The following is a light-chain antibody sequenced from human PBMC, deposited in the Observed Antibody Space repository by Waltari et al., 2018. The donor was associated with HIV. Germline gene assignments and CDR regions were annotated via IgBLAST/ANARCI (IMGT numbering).Light chain of an antibody. J-gene: IGLJ2*01. CDR1: SSDIGAYDF. Sequence: QSALTQPPSASGSLGQSVTISCTGPSSDIGAYDFVSWFQQHPHSAPKLLLYEVTRRPATVSDLFSGARSGNTAFRTVAGLQPDDEATYCCSSYGDSLKVLFGGGTNVTVL. CDR2: EVT. CDR3: SSYGDSLKVL. V-gene: IGLV2-8*01.